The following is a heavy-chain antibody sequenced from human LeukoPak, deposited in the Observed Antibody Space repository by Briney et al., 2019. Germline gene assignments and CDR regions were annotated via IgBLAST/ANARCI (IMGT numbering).Heavy chain of an antibody. D-gene: IGHD3-22*01. V-gene: IGHV3-33*01. CDR3: ARDITPYYYDSSGYSD. CDR2: IWYDGSNK. Sequence: GRSLRLSCAASGFTFSSYGMHWVRQAPGKGLEWVAVIWYDGSNKYYADSVKGRFTISRDNSKNTLYLQMNSLRAEDTAVYYCARDITPYYYDSSGYSDWGQGTLVTVSS. J-gene: IGHJ4*02. CDR1: GFTFSSYG.